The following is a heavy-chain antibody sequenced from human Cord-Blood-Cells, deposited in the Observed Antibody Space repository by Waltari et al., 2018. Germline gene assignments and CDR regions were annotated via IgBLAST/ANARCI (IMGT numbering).Heavy chain of an antibody. CDR1: GFTFSSYW. CDR3: ARDQTYSSSPDYYYYYGMDV. V-gene: IGHV3-7*01. J-gene: IGHJ6*02. D-gene: IGHD6-13*01. Sequence: EVQLVESGGGLVQPGGSLRLSCAASGFTFSSYWMSWVRPAPGKGLEWVANIKQDGSEKYYVDSVKGRFTISRDNAKNSLYLQMNSLRAEDTAVYYCARDQTYSSSPDYYYYYGMDVWGQGTTVTVSS. CDR2: IKQDGSEK.